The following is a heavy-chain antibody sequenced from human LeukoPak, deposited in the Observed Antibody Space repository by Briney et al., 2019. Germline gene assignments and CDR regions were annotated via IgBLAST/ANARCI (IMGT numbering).Heavy chain of an antibody. J-gene: IGHJ4*02. CDR2: ISWNSGSI. D-gene: IGHD3-22*01. V-gene: IGHV3-9*01. Sequence: PGGSLRLSCAASGFTFDDYAMHWVRQAPGKGLEWVSGISWNSGSIGYADSVKGRFTISRDNAKNSLYLQMNSLRAEDTALYYCAKGRYYDSSGEHDYWGQGTLVTVSS. CDR1: GFTFDDYA. CDR3: AKGRYYDSSGEHDY.